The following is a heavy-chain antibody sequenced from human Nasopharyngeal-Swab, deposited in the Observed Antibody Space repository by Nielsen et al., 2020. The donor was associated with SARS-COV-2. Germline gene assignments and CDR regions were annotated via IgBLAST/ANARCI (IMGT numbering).Heavy chain of an antibody. V-gene: IGHV4-34*01. D-gene: IGHD3-16*02. CDR3: ARGKNYVWGTYRYNGWFDP. CDR1: GGSFSGYY. J-gene: IGHJ5*02. Sequence: SETLSLTCAVYGGSFSGYYWSWIRRPPGKGLEWIGEVNHSGSTYYNPSLKSRVTISVDTSKNQFSLKLSSVTAADTAVYYCARGKNYVWGTYRYNGWFDPWGQGTLVTSPQ. CDR2: VNHSGST.